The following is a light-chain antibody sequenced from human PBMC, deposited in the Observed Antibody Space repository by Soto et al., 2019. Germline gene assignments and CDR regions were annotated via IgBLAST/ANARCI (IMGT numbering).Light chain of an antibody. V-gene: IGKV3-15*01. CDR3: QQYYRWPQT. J-gene: IGKJ1*01. CDR2: GAS. CDR1: QSVSNN. Sequence: EIVLTQSPGTLSLSPGERATLSCRASQSVSNNYLAWYQQKPGQAPRLLIYGASSRATGIPARFSGSGSGTEFTLTISSLQSEDFAVYYCQQYYRWPQTFGQGTKV.